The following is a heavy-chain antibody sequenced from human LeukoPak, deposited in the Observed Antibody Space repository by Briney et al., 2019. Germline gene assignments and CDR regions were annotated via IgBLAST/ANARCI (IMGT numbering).Heavy chain of an antibody. CDR1: GFIFSNYA. Sequence: GGSLRLSCAASGFIFSNYAMTWLRQAPGKGLEWVSTISGSDGATYYADSVKGRFTIFRDDSKNTLYLQMNSLRAEDTAVYYCARVGPSYGSGSYYNYYYYMDVWGKGTTVTVS. CDR2: ISGSDGAT. J-gene: IGHJ6*03. CDR3: ARVGPSYGSGSYYNYYYYMDV. V-gene: IGHV3-23*01. D-gene: IGHD3-10*01.